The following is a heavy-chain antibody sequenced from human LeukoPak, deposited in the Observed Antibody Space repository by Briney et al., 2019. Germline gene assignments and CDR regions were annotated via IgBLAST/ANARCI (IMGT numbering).Heavy chain of an antibody. V-gene: IGHV1-69*13. Sequence: SVKVSCKASGGIFSSYGISWVRQAPGQGLEWMGEIIPIFDTANYAQKFQGRITITADESTTTAYMELSRLRSEDTAVYYCARQYDILTGHRAYYFDYWGQGTQVTVSP. J-gene: IGHJ4*02. CDR3: ARQYDILTGHRAYYFDY. D-gene: IGHD3-9*01. CDR2: IIPIFDTA. CDR1: GGIFSSYG.